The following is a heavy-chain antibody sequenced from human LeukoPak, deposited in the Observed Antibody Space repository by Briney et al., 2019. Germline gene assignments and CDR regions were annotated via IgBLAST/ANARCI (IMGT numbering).Heavy chain of an antibody. D-gene: IGHD3-10*01. CDR1: GGSISSYY. CDR2: IYTSGST. V-gene: IGHV4-4*07. J-gene: IGHJ4*02. Sequence: SETLSLTCTVSGGSISSYYWSWIRQPAGKGLEWIGRIYTSGSTNYNPSLKSRVTMSVDTSKNQFSLKLSSVTAADTAVYYCARDREESGWFGELLYFDYWGQGTLVTVSS. CDR3: ARDREESGWFGELLYFDY.